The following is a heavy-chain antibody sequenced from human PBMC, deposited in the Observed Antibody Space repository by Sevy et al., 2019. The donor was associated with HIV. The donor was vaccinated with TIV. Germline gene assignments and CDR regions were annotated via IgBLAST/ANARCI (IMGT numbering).Heavy chain of an antibody. CDR2: IGYDGSNK. CDR3: ARDLEFYDSGDYGPAFMPDY. Sequence: GGSLRLSCAASGFTPSTYGMHWVRQAPGKGLEWVAVIGYDGSNKYYADSVKGRFTISRDIAKNTLHLQMNSLRAEDTAVYYCARDLEFYDSGDYGPAFMPDYWGQGTLVTVSS. D-gene: IGHD4-17*01. CDR1: GFTPSTYG. V-gene: IGHV3-33*01. J-gene: IGHJ4*02.